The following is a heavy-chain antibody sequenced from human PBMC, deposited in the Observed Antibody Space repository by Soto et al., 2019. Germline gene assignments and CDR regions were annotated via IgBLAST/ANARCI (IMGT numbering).Heavy chain of an antibody. Sequence: XEFLRLSCAASGFTFSSYSMNWVGQAPGKGLEWVSYISSSSSTIYYADSVKGRFTISRDNAKNSLYLQMNSLRDEDTAVYYCANDGVSRFYYGMDVWGQGTTVTVSS. D-gene: IGHD3-3*01. V-gene: IGHV3-48*02. CDR1: GFTFSSYS. J-gene: IGHJ6*02. CDR3: ANDGVSRFYYGMDV. CDR2: ISSSSSTI.